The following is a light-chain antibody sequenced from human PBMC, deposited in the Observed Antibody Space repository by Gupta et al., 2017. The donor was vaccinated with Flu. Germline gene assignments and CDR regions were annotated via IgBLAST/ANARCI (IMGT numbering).Light chain of an antibody. V-gene: IGKV2-28*01. CDR3: RQALQTLFT. Sequence: DVVMTQSPLSLPVTPGEPASISCRSNQSLLHSNGYIYLDWYLQKPGQSPQLLIFLGSNRASGVPDRFSGSESGTDFTLKISRVEAEDVGIYYCRQALQTLFTFGPGTTVHVK. CDR2: LGS. CDR1: QSLLHSNGYIY. J-gene: IGKJ3*01.